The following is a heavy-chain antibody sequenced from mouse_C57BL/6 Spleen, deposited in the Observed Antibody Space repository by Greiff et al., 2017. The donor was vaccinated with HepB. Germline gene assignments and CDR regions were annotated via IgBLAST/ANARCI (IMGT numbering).Heavy chain of an antibody. J-gene: IGHJ4*01. CDR3: ARSITTVVAGDAMDY. V-gene: IGHV1-55*01. Sequence: QVQLKQSGAELVKPGASVKMSCKASGYTFTSYWITWVKQRPGQGLEWIGDIYPGSGSTNYNEKFKSKATLTVDTSSSTAYMQLSSLTSEDSAVYYCARSITTVVAGDAMDYWGQGTSVTVSS. D-gene: IGHD1-1*01. CDR2: IYPGSGST. CDR1: GYTFTSYW.